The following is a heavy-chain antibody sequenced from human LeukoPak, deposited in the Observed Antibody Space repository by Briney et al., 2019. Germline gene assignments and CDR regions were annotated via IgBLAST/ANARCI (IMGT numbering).Heavy chain of an antibody. CDR1: GFTFSSYW. D-gene: IGHD2-2*01. CDR2: INWNGGST. J-gene: IGHJ6*03. CDR3: ARQVIPVTSFTYYYYMDV. V-gene: IGHV3-20*04. Sequence: PGGSLRLSCAASGFTFSSYWMSWVRQAPGKGLEWVSGINWNGGSTGYADSVKGRFSISRDNAKHSLYLQMNSLRAEDTALYYCARQVIPVTSFTYYYYMDVWGKGTTVTVSS.